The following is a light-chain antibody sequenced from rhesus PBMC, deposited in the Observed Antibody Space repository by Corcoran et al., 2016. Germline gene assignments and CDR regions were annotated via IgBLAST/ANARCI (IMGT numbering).Light chain of an antibody. CDR3: QQCNTPPWT. CDR2: KAS. Sequence: DIQMTQSPSSLSESVGDKVTITCRASQGISTWLAWYQQQPGKALQLLIYKASNLQSGVPSRFIGSGSGTEFHLPKSRLRPEDFATYYWQQCNTPPWTFGQGTRVEIK. V-gene: IGKV1-21*01. CDR1: QGISTW. J-gene: IGKJ1*01.